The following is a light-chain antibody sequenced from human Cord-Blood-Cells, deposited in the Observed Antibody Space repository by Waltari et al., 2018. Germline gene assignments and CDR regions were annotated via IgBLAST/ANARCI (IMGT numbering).Light chain of an antibody. CDR1: SSNIGNNA. CDR2: YGD. Sequence: QSVLSQPPSVSEAPRQRVTISCSGSSSNIGNNAVNWYQQLPGRAPKLLIYYGDLLPAGVSDRCSGSKSGTSDSLAISGRQSEDEADYYCAAWDDSLNGPVFGGGTQLTVL. CDR3: AAWDDSLNGPV. V-gene: IGLV1-36*01. J-gene: IGLJ7*01.